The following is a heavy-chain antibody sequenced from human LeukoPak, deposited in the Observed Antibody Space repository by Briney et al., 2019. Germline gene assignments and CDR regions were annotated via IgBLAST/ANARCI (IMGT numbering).Heavy chain of an antibody. D-gene: IGHD4-11*01. CDR1: GFTFSSYA. Sequence: GGSLRLSCAASGFTFSSYAMTWVRQTPGKGMEWVSSIGGGGDGTDYADSVKGRFTISRDNSKNTLYLQMNSLRAEDTAVYYCAKSSGLTVTSSRVFHNWGQSTMVTVSS. CDR3: AKSSGLTVTSSRVFHN. J-gene: IGHJ3*02. CDR2: IGGGGDGT. V-gene: IGHV3-23*01.